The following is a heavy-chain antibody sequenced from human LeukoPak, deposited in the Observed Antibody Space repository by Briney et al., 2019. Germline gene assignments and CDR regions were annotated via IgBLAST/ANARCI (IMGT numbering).Heavy chain of an antibody. CDR1: GFTFSSYG. D-gene: IGHD3-16*01. V-gene: IGHV3-21*01. Sequence: PGGSLRLSCAASGFTFSSYGMNWVRQAPGKGLEWVSSISSSSSYIYYADSVKGRFTISRDNAKNSLYLQMNSLRAEDTAVYYCARDGGYDYVWGSPRGAFDIWGQGTMVTVSS. CDR2: ISSSSSYI. CDR3: ARDGGYDYVWGSPRGAFDI. J-gene: IGHJ3*02.